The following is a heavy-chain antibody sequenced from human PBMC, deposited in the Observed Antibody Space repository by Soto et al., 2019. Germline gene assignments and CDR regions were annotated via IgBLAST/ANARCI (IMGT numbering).Heavy chain of an antibody. CDR2: VYYSGIT. CDR1: GGPIRRRGYY. J-gene: IGHJ5*02. CDR3: ASAGAREGDWFDP. V-gene: IGHV4-31*01. D-gene: IGHD3-16*01. Sequence: QVQLQESGPRLVQPSQTLSLTCTVSGGPIRRRGYYWSWIRQHPGQGLEWIGFVYYSGITDYNPSLKHLVTISADTSTNQFSLNLRSVTAADTAVYYCASAGAREGDWFDPWGQGTLVTVSS.